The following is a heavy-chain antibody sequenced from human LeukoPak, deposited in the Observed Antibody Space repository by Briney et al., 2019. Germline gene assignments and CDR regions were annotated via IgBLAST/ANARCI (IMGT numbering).Heavy chain of an antibody. D-gene: IGHD4-17*01. Sequence: SGGSLKLSCAASGFTFSGSAMHWVRQASGKGLEWVGRIRSKANSYATAYAASVKGRFTISRDDSKNTAYLQMNSLKTEDTAVYYCTTDYGDSYYYYYGMDVWGQGTTVTVSS. CDR1: GFTFSGSA. J-gene: IGHJ6*02. CDR3: TTDYGDSYYYYYGMDV. V-gene: IGHV3-73*01. CDR2: IRSKANSYAT.